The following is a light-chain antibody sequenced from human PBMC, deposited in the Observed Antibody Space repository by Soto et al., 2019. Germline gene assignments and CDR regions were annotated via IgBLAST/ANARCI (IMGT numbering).Light chain of an antibody. J-gene: IGLJ1*01. CDR2: EGT. CDR3: CSYAGDSTPSV. CDR1: SSDVGSYNF. V-gene: IGLV2-23*01. Sequence: QSVLTQPASVSGSPGQSITISCTGTSSDVGSYNFVSWYQQHPGKAPKVIIYEGTKRTSGVSNRFSGSKSGNTDSLTISGLQAEDEADYYCCSYAGDSTPSVFGPGTKLTVL.